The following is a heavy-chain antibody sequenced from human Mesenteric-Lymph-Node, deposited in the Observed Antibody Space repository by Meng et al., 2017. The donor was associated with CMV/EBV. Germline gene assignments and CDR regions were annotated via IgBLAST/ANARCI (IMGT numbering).Heavy chain of an antibody. CDR3: ARIHYESTGYFFHYYGMDV. Sequence: SVKVSCKASGGTFSNYAISWVRQAPGQGLEWMGGVIPIFGTAKYAQRFQARVTITTDESTGTAYMELSSLRSEDTAIYFCARIHYESTGYFFHYYGMDVWGQGTTVTVSS. CDR1: GGTFSNYA. CDR2: VIPIFGTA. J-gene: IGHJ6*02. D-gene: IGHD3-22*01. V-gene: IGHV1-69*05.